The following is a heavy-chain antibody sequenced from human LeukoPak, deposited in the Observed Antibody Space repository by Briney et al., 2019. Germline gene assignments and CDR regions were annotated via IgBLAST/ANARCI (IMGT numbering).Heavy chain of an antibody. D-gene: IGHD1-26*01. CDR3: ARRSGSYYHPY. V-gene: IGHV3-9*01. J-gene: IGHJ4*02. Sequence: GRSLRLSCAASGFTFDDYAMHWVRQAPGKGLEWVSGISWNSGSIGYADSVKGRFTISRDNSKNTLYLQMNSLRAEDTAVYYCARRSGSYYHPYWGQGTLVTVSS. CDR1: GFTFDDYA. CDR2: ISWNSGSI.